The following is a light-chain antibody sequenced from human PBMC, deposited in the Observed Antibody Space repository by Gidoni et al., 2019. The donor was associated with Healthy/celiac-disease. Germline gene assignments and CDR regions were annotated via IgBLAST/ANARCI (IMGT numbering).Light chain of an antibody. Sequence: EMVLTQAPATLSLSPGERATLSCRASQSVSSYLALYQQKPGQAPRLLIYDASNRATGIPARFSGSGSATDFTLTIRRLEPEDFAVYSCQQRSNWPITFGQGTRLEI. V-gene: IGKV3-11*01. CDR3: QQRSNWPIT. J-gene: IGKJ5*01. CDR2: DAS. CDR1: QSVSSY.